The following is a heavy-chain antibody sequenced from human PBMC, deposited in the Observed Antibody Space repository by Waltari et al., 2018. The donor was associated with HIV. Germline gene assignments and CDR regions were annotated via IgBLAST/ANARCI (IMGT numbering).Heavy chain of an antibody. CDR1: GYTFINFD. CDR3: ARNSSGKGNRYFYYGLDI. D-gene: IGHD3-22*01. J-gene: IGHJ6*02. Sequence: QVHLVQSGPEVKRPGASVKISCKAYGYTFINFDVNWVRQAAGQGPEWLGWMKPNSGNTESPYIFEDRVTMTRDVSTDTAYMEMSGLTPDDTAIYYCARNSSGKGNRYFYYGLDIWGQGTPVTVSS. CDR2: MKPNSGNT. V-gene: IGHV1-8*02.